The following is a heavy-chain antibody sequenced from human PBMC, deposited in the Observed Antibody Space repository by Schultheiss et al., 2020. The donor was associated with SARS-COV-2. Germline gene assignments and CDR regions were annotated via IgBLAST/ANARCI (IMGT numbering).Heavy chain of an antibody. CDR1: GFTFSSYA. D-gene: IGHD5-18*01. J-gene: IGHJ4*02. CDR3: ARGVQLWNYYFDY. CDR2: IDSSGDTT. V-gene: IGHV3-23*01. Sequence: GESLKISCAASGFTFSSYAMSWVRQAPGKGLDWVSFIDSSGDTTFYADSVKGRFTISRDNSKNTLYLQMNSLRAEDTAVYYCARGVQLWNYYFDYWGQGTLVTVSS.